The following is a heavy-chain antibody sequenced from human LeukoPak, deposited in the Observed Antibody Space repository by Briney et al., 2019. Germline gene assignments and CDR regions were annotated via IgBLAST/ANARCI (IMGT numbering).Heavy chain of an antibody. CDR3: AKDLYGSGSYYADY. CDR1: GFTFSSYA. D-gene: IGHD3-10*01. V-gene: IGHV3-23*01. Sequence: GGSLRLSCAASGFTFSSYAMSWVRQAPGKGMEWVSAISGSGGSTYYADSVKGRFTISRDNSKNTLYLQMNSLRAEDTAVYYCAKDLYGSGSYYADYWGQGTLVTVSS. J-gene: IGHJ4*02. CDR2: ISGSGGST.